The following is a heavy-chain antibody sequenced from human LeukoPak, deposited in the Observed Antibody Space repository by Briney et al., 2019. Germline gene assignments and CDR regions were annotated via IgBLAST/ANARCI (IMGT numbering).Heavy chain of an antibody. Sequence: GASVKVSCKASGGTFSSYAIIWVRQAPGQGLEWMGGIIPIFGTANYAQKFQGRVTITTDESTSTAYMELSSLRSEDTAVYYCARAPPAVGANWFDPWGQGTLVTVSS. V-gene: IGHV1-69*05. CDR3: ARAPPAVGANWFDP. D-gene: IGHD6-19*01. J-gene: IGHJ5*02. CDR2: IIPIFGTA. CDR1: GGTFSSYA.